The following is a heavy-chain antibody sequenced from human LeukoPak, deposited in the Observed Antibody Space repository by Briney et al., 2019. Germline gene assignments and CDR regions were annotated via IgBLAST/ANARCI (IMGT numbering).Heavy chain of an antibody. CDR2: ISWNSGSI. V-gene: IGHV3-9*01. D-gene: IGHD1-26*01. Sequence: PGRSLRLSCAASGFTFDDYAMHWVRQAPGKGLEWVSGISWNSGSIGYADSVKGRFTISRDNAKNSLYLQMNSLRAEDTALYYCTTRGGSFSIFDYWGQGTLVTVSS. CDR3: TTRGGSFSIFDY. CDR1: GFTFDDYA. J-gene: IGHJ4*02.